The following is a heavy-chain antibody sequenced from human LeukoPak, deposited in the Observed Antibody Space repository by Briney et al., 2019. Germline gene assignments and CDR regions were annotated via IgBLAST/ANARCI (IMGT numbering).Heavy chain of an antibody. J-gene: IGHJ6*03. D-gene: IGHD6-13*01. CDR2: IYYSGST. Sequence: PSQTLSFTCTVSGGSISSGDYYWSWIRQPPGKGLEWIGYIYYSGSTYYNPSLKSRVTISVDTSKNQFSLKLSSVTAADTAVYYCARDGRYSSSWYYMDVWGKGTTVTVSS. CDR3: ARDGRYSSSWYYMDV. V-gene: IGHV4-30-4*08. CDR1: GGSISSGDYY.